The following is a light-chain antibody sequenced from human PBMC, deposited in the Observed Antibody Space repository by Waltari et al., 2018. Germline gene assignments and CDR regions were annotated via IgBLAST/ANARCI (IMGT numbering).Light chain of an antibody. J-gene: IGLJ3*02. CDR1: SSKIGRKY. CDR2: RNK. Sequence: QSVLTHPPSASGTPGQRVTISCSGSSSKIGRKYLYWYQQLPGTAPNLLIYRNKQRPSGVPERFSGSKSGTSASLAISGLRSEDEADYYCAAWDDSLSGPVFGGGTKLTV. CDR3: AAWDDSLSGPV. V-gene: IGLV1-47*01.